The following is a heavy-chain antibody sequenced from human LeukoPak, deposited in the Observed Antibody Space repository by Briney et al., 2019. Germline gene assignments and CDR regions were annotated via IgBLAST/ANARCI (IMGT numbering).Heavy chain of an antibody. J-gene: IGHJ4*02. CDR3: ARGRSIAAAGLFGY. CDR2: INHSENT. CDR1: GGSFSGYY. D-gene: IGHD6-13*01. V-gene: IGHV4-34*01. Sequence: SETLSLTCAVYGGSFSGYYWSWIRQPPGKGLEWIGEINHSENTNYNPSLKSRVTISVDTSKNQFSLKLSSVTAADTAVYYCARGRSIAAAGLFGYWGQGTLVTVSS.